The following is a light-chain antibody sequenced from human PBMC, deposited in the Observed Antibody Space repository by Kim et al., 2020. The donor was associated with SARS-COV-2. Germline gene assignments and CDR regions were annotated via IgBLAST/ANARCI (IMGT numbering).Light chain of an antibody. Sequence: QSALTQPPSASGSPGQSVSISCTGTSNDIGAYNYVSWYQQYPGKAPKLMISEVSKRPSGVPDRFSGSKSGNTASLTVSGLQAEDEADYYCSSYAGSKVVFGGGTQLPVL. CDR1: SNDIGAYNY. V-gene: IGLV2-8*01. CDR2: EVS. J-gene: IGLJ2*01. CDR3: SSYAGSKVV.